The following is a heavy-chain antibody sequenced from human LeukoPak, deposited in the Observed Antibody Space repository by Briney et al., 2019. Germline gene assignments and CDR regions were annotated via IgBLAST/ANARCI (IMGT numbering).Heavy chain of an antibody. CDR1: GGSFSGYY. J-gene: IGHJ5*02. CDR3: ARARGVVIADNWFDP. CDR2: INHSGST. V-gene: IGHV4-34*01. Sequence: SETLSLTCAVSGGSFSGYYWSWIRQPPGKGLEWIGEINHSGSTNCNPSLKSRVTISVDTSKNQFSLKLSSVTAADTAVYYCARARGVVIADNWFDPGGQGTLVTVSA. D-gene: IGHD2-21*01.